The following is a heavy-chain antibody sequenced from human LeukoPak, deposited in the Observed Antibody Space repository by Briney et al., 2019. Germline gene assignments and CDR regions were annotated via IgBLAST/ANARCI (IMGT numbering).Heavy chain of an antibody. Sequence: SGPTLVNPTQTLTLTCTFSGFSLSTSGVGVGWIRQPPGKALEWLALIYWNDDKRYSPSLKSRLTITKDTSKNQVVLTMTNVDPVDTATYYCAHQNVLLWFGESQPTGMDVWGQGTAVTVSS. D-gene: IGHD3-10*01. CDR3: AHQNVLLWFGESQPTGMDV. V-gene: IGHV2-5*01. CDR2: IYWNDDK. CDR1: GFSLSTSGVG. J-gene: IGHJ6*02.